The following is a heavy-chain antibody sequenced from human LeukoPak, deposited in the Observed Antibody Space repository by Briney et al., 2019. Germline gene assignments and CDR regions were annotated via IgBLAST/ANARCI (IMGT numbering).Heavy chain of an antibody. CDR1: GFTFSSYT. Sequence: GGSLRLSCAASGFTFSSYTMNWVRQAPGKGLEWVSAISGSGGSTYYADSVKGRFTISRDNSKNTLYLQMNSLRAEDTAVYYCAKDLLGYCSGGSCLDAFDIWGQGTMVTVSS. CDR2: ISGSGGST. J-gene: IGHJ3*02. CDR3: AKDLLGYCSGGSCLDAFDI. D-gene: IGHD2-15*01. V-gene: IGHV3-23*01.